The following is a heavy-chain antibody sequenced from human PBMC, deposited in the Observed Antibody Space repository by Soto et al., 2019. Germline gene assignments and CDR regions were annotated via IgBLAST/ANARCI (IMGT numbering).Heavy chain of an antibody. CDR3: ARDWTSPSCVSSSCPRGGWFDP. V-gene: IGHV1-18*04. D-gene: IGHD2-15*01. CDR2: INPYNANT. J-gene: IGHJ5*02. CDR1: GYTLTDHG. Sequence: QVQLVQSGPEVKKPGASVKVSCKASGYTLTDHGISWVRQAPGQGLEWMGWINPYNANTRYGEKVQGRVTMTTDTFSTVYMELTGLTSDDTAVYYCARDWTSPSCVSSSCPRGGWFDPWGQGTLVTVSS.